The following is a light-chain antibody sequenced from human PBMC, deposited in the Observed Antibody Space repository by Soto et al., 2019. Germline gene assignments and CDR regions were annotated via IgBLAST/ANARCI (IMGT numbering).Light chain of an antibody. CDR2: EVT. J-gene: IGLJ3*02. CDR1: SSDVGAYKY. V-gene: IGLV2-8*01. CDR3: TSYVGNDIWV. Sequence: HSALTRPPSASGSPGQSVTISCTGTSSDVGAYKYVSWYQQYPGKAPKLMIYEVTKRPSGVPDRFSGSKSGNTASLTVSGLQAEDEADYYCTSYVGNDIWVFGGGTKVTVL.